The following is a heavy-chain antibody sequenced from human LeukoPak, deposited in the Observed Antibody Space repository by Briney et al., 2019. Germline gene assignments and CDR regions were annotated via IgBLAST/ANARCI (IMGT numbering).Heavy chain of an antibody. CDR1: GFTFSSYS. V-gene: IGHV3-48*04. Sequence: GGSLRLSCAASGFTFSSYSMNWVRQAPGKGLEWVSYISSSSSTIYYVDSVKGRFTISRDNAKDPLYLQMNSLRAEDTAVYYCARAWAYGGYYWGHGTLVTVSS. D-gene: IGHD2-21*01. CDR3: ARAWAYGGYY. CDR2: ISSSSSTI. J-gene: IGHJ4*01.